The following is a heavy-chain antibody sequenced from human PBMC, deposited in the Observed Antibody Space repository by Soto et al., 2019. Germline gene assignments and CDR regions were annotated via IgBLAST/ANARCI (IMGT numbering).Heavy chain of an antibody. V-gene: IGHV3-48*03. J-gene: IGHJ4*02. CDR2: ISSSGSTI. CDR1: GFTFSSYE. Sequence: GGSLRLSCAASGFTFSSYEMNWVREAPGKGLEWVSYISSSGSTIYYADSVKGRFTNSRDNAKNSRYLQMNSLRAEEMAVYYCARDESGSYLTSNYWGQGTLVTVSS. CDR3: ARDESGSYLTSNY. D-gene: IGHD1-26*01.